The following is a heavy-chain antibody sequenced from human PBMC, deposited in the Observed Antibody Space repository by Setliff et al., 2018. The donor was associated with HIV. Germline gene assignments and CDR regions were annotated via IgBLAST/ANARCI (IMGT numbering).Heavy chain of an antibody. CDR3: AVDGDYARSPIDY. D-gene: IGHD4-17*01. V-gene: IGHV1-18*01. J-gene: IGHJ4*02. Sequence: ASVKVSCKASGYTFTSYGISWVRQAPGQGLEWMGGFDPEDVETVYAQKLQGRVTMTTDTSTSTAYMELRSLRSDDTAVYYCAVDGDYARSPIDYWGQGALVTVSS. CDR1: GYTFTSYG. CDR2: FDPEDVET.